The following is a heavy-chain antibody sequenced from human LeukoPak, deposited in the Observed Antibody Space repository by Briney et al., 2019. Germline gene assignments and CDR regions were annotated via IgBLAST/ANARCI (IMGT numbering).Heavy chain of an antibody. V-gene: IGHV1-18*01. CDR2: ISAYNGNT. D-gene: IGHD2-2*01. CDR3: ARVPSSTSWITNYYYYMDV. CDR1: GYTFTSYG. Sequence: GASVKVSCKASGYTFTSYGISWVRQAPCQGLEWMGWISAYNGNTNYAQKLQGRVTMTTDTSTSTAYMELRSLRSDDTAVYYCARVPSSTSWITNYYYYMDVWGKGTTVTVSS. J-gene: IGHJ6*03.